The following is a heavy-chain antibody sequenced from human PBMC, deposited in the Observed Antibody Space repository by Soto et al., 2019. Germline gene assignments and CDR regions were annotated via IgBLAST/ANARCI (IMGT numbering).Heavy chain of an antibody. CDR3: VKGGWFDF. J-gene: IGHJ4*02. V-gene: IGHV3-23*01. Sequence: EVQLLESGGGLVQPGGSLRLSCAASGFPFSTFEMTWVRQTPERGLEWVSFINGDSSRTYYADAVKGRFTVSRDNSQHTLYLQMNSLRVEDTAVYACVKGGWFDFWGRGTPVIVSS. CDR2: INGDSSRT. CDR1: GFPFSTFE. D-gene: IGHD2-15*01.